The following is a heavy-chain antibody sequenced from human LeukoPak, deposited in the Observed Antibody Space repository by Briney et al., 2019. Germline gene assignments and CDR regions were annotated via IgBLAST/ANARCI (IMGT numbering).Heavy chain of an antibody. V-gene: IGHV4-4*07. CDR1: GGSISSYY. Sequence: PSETLSLTCTVSGGSISSYYWSWIRQPPGKGLEWIGRIYTSGSTNYNPSLKSRVTMSVDTSKNQFSLKLSSVTAADTAVYYCAKYSNSNWFDPWGQGTLVTVSS. CDR3: AKYSNSNWFDP. D-gene: IGHD4-11*01. J-gene: IGHJ5*02. CDR2: IYTSGST.